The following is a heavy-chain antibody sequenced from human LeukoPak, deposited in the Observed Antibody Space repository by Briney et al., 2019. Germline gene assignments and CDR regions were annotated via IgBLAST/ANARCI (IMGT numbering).Heavy chain of an antibody. CDR2: IKQDGSEK. Sequence: GGSLRLSCAASGFTFSSYEMNWVRQAPGKGLEWVANIKQDGSEKYYVDSVKGRSTISRDNAKNSLYLQMNSLRAEDTAVYYCARAGGTYYGIAFDIWGQGTMVTVSS. CDR3: ARAGGTYYGIAFDI. CDR1: GFTFSSYE. J-gene: IGHJ3*02. D-gene: IGHD1-26*01. V-gene: IGHV3-7*01.